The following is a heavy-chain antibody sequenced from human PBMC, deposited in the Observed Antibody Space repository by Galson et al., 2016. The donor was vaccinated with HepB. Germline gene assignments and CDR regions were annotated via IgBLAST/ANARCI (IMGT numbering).Heavy chain of an antibody. CDR1: GGSISSSSYY. J-gene: IGHJ5*02. V-gene: IGHV4-39*01. Sequence: LSLTCTVSGGSISSSSYYWGWIRQPPGKGLEWIGSIYYSGSTYYNPSLKSRVTISVDMSKNQFSLKLSSVTAADTAVYYCARHLKIQLWLRGNWFDPWGQGTLVTVSS. D-gene: IGHD5-18*01. CDR3: ARHLKIQLWLRGNWFDP. CDR2: IYYSGST.